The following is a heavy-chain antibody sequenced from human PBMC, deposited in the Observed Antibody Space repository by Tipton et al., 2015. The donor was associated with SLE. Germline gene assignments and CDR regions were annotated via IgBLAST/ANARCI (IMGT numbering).Heavy chain of an antibody. CDR1: GDSISTRNYY. CDR3: ARHMITGGEFDY. J-gene: IGHJ4*02. V-gene: IGHV4-61*05. Sequence: TLSLTCTVSGDSISTRNYYWGWIRQPPGKGLEWIGYIYYSGSTNYNPSLKSRVTISVDTSKNQFSLKLSSVTAADTAVYYCARHMITGGEFDYWGQGTLVTVSS. CDR2: IYYSGST. D-gene: IGHD3-16*01.